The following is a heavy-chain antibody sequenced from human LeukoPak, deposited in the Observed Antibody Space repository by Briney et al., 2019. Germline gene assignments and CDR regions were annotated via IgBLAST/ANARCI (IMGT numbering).Heavy chain of an antibody. J-gene: IGHJ4*02. D-gene: IGHD5-12*01. CDR3: ARGGYPGAFDY. V-gene: IGHV3-74*01. CDR1: GFTLSHYW. CDR2: IQSDGSTT. Sequence: GGSLRLSCAASGFTLSHYWMHWVRHGPGKGLVWVSLIQSDGSTTNYADSVKGRFTISRDNAKNTLYLQMNSLRDEDTAVYYCARGGYPGAFDYWGRGTLVTVSS.